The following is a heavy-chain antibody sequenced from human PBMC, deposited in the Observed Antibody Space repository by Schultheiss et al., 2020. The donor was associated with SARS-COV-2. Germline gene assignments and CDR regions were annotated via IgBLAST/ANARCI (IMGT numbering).Heavy chain of an antibody. V-gene: IGHV5-51*01. CDR3: TRWDEYSHDF. Sequence: GESLKISCQGTGYKFTSQWIGWVRQMSGKGLEWMGIIYPGDSDTRYSPAFQGQVTISVDKSISTAYLQWSSLKASDTAMYYCTRWDEYSHDFWGQGSLVTVSS. J-gene: IGHJ4*02. CDR1: GYKFTSQW. CDR2: IYPGDSDT. D-gene: IGHD1-26*01.